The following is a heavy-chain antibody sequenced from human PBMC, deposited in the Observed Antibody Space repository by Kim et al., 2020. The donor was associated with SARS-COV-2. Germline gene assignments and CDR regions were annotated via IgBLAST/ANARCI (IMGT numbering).Heavy chain of an antibody. J-gene: IGHJ6*02. Sequence: GGSLRLSCTASGFTFDDYAMHWVRQVPGKGLQWVSGITFNSGTIGYVDSVKGRFTISRDNARNSLYLQMNSLRSEDTALYYCAKVREGERAPYYYYAVDVWGQGTTVIVSS. D-gene: IGHD3-16*01. CDR2: ITFNSGTI. CDR1: GFTFDDYA. CDR3: AKVREGERAPYYYYAVDV. V-gene: IGHV3-9*01.